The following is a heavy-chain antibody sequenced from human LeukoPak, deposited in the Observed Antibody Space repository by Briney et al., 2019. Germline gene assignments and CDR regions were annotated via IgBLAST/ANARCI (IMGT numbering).Heavy chain of an antibody. V-gene: IGHV4-34*01. D-gene: IGHD3-10*01. J-gene: IGHJ4*02. Sequence: PSETLSLTCAVYGGSFSGYYWSWIRQPPGKGLEWIGEINHSGSTNYNPSLKSRVTISVDTSKNQFSLKLSSVTAADTAVYYCARHVRAVRGVIILHPFDYWGQGTLVTVSS. CDR3: ARHVRAVRGVIILHPFDY. CDR1: GGSFSGYY. CDR2: INHSGST.